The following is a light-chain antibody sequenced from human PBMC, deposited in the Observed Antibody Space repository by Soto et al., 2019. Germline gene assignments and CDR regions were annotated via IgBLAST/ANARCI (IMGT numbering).Light chain of an antibody. CDR3: QQYGSSPRT. CDR1: QSVSSSY. J-gene: IGKJ1*01. CDR2: GAS. Sequence: EIVLTQSPGTLSLSPGERATLSCRASQSVSSSYLAGYQQKPGQAPRLLIYGASSRATGNPDRFSGSGSGTDFTLTISRLEPEDFAVYYCQQYGSSPRTFDQGTKVEIK. V-gene: IGKV3-20*01.